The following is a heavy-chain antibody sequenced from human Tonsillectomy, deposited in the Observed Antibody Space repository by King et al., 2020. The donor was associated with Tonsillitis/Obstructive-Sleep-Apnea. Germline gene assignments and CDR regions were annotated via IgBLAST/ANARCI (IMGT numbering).Heavy chain of an antibody. Sequence: VQLVESGGGVVQPGRSLRLSCAASGFIFSTYGIHWVRQAPGKGLEWVAVISYDGANQYYPDSVRGRFTISRDNSKNMLYLQMDSLRAEDTAVYYCAKVRGVPRAQPIHGMDVWGQGTTVTVSS. CDR3: AKVRGVPRAQPIHGMDV. CDR1: GFIFSTYG. CDR2: ISYDGANQ. V-gene: IGHV3-30*18. J-gene: IGHJ6*02. D-gene: IGHD2-2*01.